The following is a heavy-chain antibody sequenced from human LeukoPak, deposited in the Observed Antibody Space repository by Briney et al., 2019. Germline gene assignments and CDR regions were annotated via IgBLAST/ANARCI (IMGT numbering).Heavy chain of an antibody. J-gene: IGHJ6*02. Sequence: ASVTVSCKAFGYTFTGYYMHWVRQAPGQGLEWMGWINPNSGGTNYAQKFRGRVTMTRDTSISTAYMELSRLRSDDTAVYYCASEPPLDYDFWSGYYGMDVWGQGTTVTVSS. CDR2: INPNSGGT. CDR1: GYTFTGYY. V-gene: IGHV1-2*02. D-gene: IGHD3-3*01. CDR3: ASEPPLDYDFWSGYYGMDV.